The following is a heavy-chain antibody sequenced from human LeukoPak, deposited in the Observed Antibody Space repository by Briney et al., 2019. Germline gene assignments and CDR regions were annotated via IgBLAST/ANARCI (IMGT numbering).Heavy chain of an antibody. Sequence: PSETLSLTCAVYGESLSGFYWNWIRQPPGKGLEWIGSIYYSGSTYYNPSLKSRVTISVDTSKNQFSLKLSSVTAADTAVYYCARHRRSMITFGGVIGYWGQGTLVTVSS. J-gene: IGHJ4*02. CDR3: ARHRRSMITFGGVIGY. D-gene: IGHD3-16*02. CDR1: GESLSGFY. V-gene: IGHV4-39*01. CDR2: IYYSGST.